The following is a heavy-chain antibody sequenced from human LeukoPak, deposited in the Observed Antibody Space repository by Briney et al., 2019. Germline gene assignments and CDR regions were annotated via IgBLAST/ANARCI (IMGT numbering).Heavy chain of an antibody. V-gene: IGHV3-21*01. CDR2: ISSSSSYI. CDR3: ARENGGTPDY. J-gene: IGHJ4*02. D-gene: IGHD4-23*01. CDR1: GFTFSSYS. Sequence: GGSLRLSCAASGFTFSSYSMNWVRQAPGKGLEWVSSISSSSSYIHYADSVKGRFTISRDNAKNSLYLQMNSLRAEDTAVYYCARENGGTPDYWGQGTLVTVSS.